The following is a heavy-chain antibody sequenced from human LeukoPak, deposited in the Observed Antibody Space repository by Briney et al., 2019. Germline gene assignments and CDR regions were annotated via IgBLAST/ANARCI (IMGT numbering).Heavy chain of an antibody. Sequence: SETLSLTCTVSGGSISSYYWSWIRQPAGKGLEWIGRIYTSGSTNYNPSLKSRVTISVDKSKNQFSLKLSSVTAADTAVYYCAGGDHYDSSGYSPKVDYWGQGTLVTVSS. D-gene: IGHD3-22*01. CDR1: GGSISSYY. J-gene: IGHJ4*02. V-gene: IGHV4-4*07. CDR3: AGGDHYDSSGYSPKVDY. CDR2: IYTSGST.